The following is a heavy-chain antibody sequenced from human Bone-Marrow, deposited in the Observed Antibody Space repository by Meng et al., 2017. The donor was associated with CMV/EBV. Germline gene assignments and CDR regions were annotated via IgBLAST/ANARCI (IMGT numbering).Heavy chain of an antibody. CDR3: AKQIAVAGNWFDP. V-gene: IGHV3-23*01. Sequence: AASGFTFSSYGMHWVRQAPGKGLEWVSAISGSGGSTYYADSVKGRFTISRDNSKNTLYLQMNSLRAEDTAVYYCAKQIAVAGNWFDPWGQGTLVTVSS. J-gene: IGHJ5*02. CDR2: ISGSGGST. D-gene: IGHD6-19*01. CDR1: GFTFSSYG.